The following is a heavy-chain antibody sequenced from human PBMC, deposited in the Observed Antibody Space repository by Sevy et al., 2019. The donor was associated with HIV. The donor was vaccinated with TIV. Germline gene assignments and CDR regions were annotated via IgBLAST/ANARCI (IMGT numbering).Heavy chain of an antibody. CDR2: IYSGGST. V-gene: IGHV3-53*01. J-gene: IGHJ3*02. CDR1: GFTVSSNY. Sequence: GGSLRLSCAASGFTVSSNYMSWVRQAPGKGLEWVSVIYSGGSTYYADSVKGRFTISRDNSKNTLYLQMNSLRAEDTAVYYCAQRGAVAGTTAFDIWGQGTMVTVSS. CDR3: AQRGAVAGTTAFDI. D-gene: IGHD6-19*01.